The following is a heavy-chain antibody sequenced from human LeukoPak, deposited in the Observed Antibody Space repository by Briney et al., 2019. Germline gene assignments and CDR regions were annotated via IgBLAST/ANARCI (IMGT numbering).Heavy chain of an antibody. CDR3: ATPHFGYSRMIVG. J-gene: IGHJ3*01. Sequence: GRSLRLSCAASGFTFDDYAMHWVRQAPGKGLEWVSGISWNSGSIGYADSVKGRFTISRDNAKNSLYLQMNSLRAEDTALYYCATPHFGYSRMIVGWGQGTMVTVSS. V-gene: IGHV3-9*01. CDR1: GFTFDDYA. D-gene: IGHD3-22*01. CDR2: ISWNSGSI.